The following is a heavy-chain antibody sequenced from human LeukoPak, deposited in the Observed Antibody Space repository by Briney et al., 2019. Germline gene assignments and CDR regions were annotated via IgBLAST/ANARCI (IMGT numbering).Heavy chain of an antibody. CDR2: INPNSGGT. V-gene: IGHV1-2*02. Sequence: ASVKVSCKASGYTFTGYYMHWVRQAPGQGLEWMGWINPNSGGTNYAQKFQGRVTMTRDTSISTAYMELSRLRSDDTAVYYWGGVVAYKRGPNGSAPWGREPRVTVS. CDR3: GGVVAYKRGPNGSAP. CDR1: GYTFTGYY. J-gene: IGHJ5*02. D-gene: IGHD3-16*01.